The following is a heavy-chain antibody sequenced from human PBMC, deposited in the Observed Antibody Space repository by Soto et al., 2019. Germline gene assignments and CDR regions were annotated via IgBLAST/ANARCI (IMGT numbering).Heavy chain of an antibody. V-gene: IGHV3-7*01. J-gene: IGHJ1*01. CDR3: ARELRVGHDESFQH. Sequence: PGGSLTLSCAASGFSFSGSYMSWVRQVPGKGLEWVANIDPSGTKKYYVGSVTCRFTISRDNAKNSLYLHMNSLRAEDPAEYYCARELRVGHDESFQHWGQGTLVTVAS. CDR2: IDPSGTKK. D-gene: IGHD1-26*01. CDR1: GFSFSGSY.